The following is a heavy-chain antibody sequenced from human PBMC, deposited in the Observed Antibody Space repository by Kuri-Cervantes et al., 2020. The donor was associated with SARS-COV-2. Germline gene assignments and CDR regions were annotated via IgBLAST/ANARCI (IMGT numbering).Heavy chain of an antibody. J-gene: IGHJ6*03. D-gene: IGHD2-21*01. CDR3: ARHETNILWSLASPNYHYYMDV. Sequence: GGSLRLSCKASGYSFSSYWIGWVRQMPGKGLEWMGIIYPGDSDTKYSPSFEGQVTISADKSVNTAYVQWSSLRPSDTAIYYCARHETNILWSLASPNYHYYMDVWGKGTVVTVSS. CDR2: IYPGDSDT. CDR1: GYSFSSYW. V-gene: IGHV5-51*01.